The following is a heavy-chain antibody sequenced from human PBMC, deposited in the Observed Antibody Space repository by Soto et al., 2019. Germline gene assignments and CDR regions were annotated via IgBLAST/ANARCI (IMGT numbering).Heavy chain of an antibody. CDR1: GYTFTSYG. Sequence: GASVKVSCKASGYTFTSYGISWVRQAPGQGLEWMGWISAYNGNTNYAQKLQGRVTMTTDTSTSTAYMVLRSLRFDDTAVYYCARDGYYDSGSYGMDVWGQGTTVTVSS. D-gene: IGHD3-10*01. CDR2: ISAYNGNT. V-gene: IGHV1-18*01. CDR3: ARDGYYDSGSYGMDV. J-gene: IGHJ6*02.